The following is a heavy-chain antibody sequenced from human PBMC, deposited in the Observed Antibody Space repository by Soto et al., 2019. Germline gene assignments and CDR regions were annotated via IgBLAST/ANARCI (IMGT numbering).Heavy chain of an antibody. CDR2: IYYSGST. CDR1: GGSISSGGYY. Sequence: QVQLQESGPGLVKPSQTLSLTCTVSGGSISSGGYYWSWIRQHPGKGLEWIGYIYYSGSTYYNPSLKSRVTISVDTSKNQFFLKLSSVTAADTAVYYCARDYGSGTTEYGMDVWGQGTTVTVSS. J-gene: IGHJ6*02. V-gene: IGHV4-31*03. CDR3: ARDYGSGTTEYGMDV. D-gene: IGHD3-10*01.